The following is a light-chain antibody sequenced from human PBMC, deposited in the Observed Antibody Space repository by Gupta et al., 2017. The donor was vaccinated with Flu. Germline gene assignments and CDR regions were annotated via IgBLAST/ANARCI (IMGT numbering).Light chain of an antibody. J-gene: IGLJ3*02. Sequence: QSALTQPASVSGSPGQSIAISCTGSNSDVGGYNVVSWYQQYPGKAPKLLIYEVTKRPSGVSYRFSGSKSGNTASLTIAGLQAEDEADYYCSSYTTSRTLVFGGGTKLT. CDR3: SSYTTSRTLV. CDR1: NSDVGGYNV. CDR2: EVT. V-gene: IGLV2-14*01.